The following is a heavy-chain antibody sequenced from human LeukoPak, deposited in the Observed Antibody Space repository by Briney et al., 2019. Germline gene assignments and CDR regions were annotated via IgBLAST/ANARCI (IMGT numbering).Heavy chain of an antibody. CDR2: ISSSSYI. CDR3: AREDYYDSSGYIAPNYYYYGMGV. Sequence: PGGSLRLSCAASGFTFSSYSMNWVRQAPGKGLEWVSSISSSSYIYYADSVKGRFTISRDNAKNSLYLQMNSLRAEDTAVYYCAREDYYDSSGYIAPNYYYYGMGVWGQGTTVTVSS. CDR1: GFTFSSYS. J-gene: IGHJ6*02. D-gene: IGHD3-22*01. V-gene: IGHV3-21*01.